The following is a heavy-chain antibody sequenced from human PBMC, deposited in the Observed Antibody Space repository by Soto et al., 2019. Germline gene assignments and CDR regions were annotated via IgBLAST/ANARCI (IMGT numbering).Heavy chain of an antibody. CDR2: IYYSGST. CDR3: AADRGGQWLRFEYYFDY. V-gene: IGHV4-31*03. J-gene: IGHJ4*02. CDR1: GGSISSGGYY. D-gene: IGHD5-12*01. Sequence: ASETLSLTCTVSGGSISSGGYYWSWIRQHPGKGLEWIGYIYYSGSTYYNPSLKSRVTISVDTSKNQFSLKLSSLRSEDTAVYYCAADRGGQWLRFEYYFDYWGQGTLVTVSS.